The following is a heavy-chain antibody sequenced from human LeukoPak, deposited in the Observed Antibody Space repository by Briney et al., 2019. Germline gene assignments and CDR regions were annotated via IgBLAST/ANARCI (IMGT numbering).Heavy chain of an antibody. D-gene: IGHD3-22*01. CDR3: ARQGGITMIVVLSDDAFDI. V-gene: IGHV4-39*01. Sequence: SETLSLTCTVSGGSISSRSYYWGWIRQPPGKGLEWIGIIYYSGSTYSNPSLRSRVTISVDTSKNQFSLKLSSVTAADTAVYYCARQGGITMIVVLSDDAFDIWGQGTMVTVSS. CDR2: IYYSGST. CDR1: GGSISSRSYY. J-gene: IGHJ3*02.